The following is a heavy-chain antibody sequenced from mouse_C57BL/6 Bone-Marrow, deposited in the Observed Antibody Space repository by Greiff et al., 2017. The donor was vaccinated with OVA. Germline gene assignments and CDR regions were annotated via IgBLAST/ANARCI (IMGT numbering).Heavy chain of an antibody. Sequence: QVTLKESGPGILQSSQTLSLTCSFSGFSLSTSGMGVSWIRQPSGKGLEWLAHIYWDDDKRYNPSLKSRLTISKDTSRNQVFLKITSVDTADTATYYCARRDVGSSYWYFDVWGTGTTVTVSS. J-gene: IGHJ1*03. D-gene: IGHD1-1*01. CDR3: ARRDVGSSYWYFDV. V-gene: IGHV8-12*01. CDR1: GFSLSTSGMG. CDR2: IYWDDDK.